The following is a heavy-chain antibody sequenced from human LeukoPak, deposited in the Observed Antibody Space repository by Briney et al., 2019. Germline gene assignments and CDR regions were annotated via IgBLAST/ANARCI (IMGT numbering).Heavy chain of an antibody. V-gene: IGHV3-23*01. CDR1: GFTFSSCA. Sequence: AGSLTLSCAASGFTFSSCAMSWVRQAPGQGLEWVSGIRDGVGTTNYADAVKGRFTISRHKSKNTLFLQMNSLRAEDTAVYYCAKSYGDYLGYFDFGGQGTLVTVSS. CDR2: IRDGVGTT. CDR3: AKSYGDYLGYFDF. J-gene: IGHJ4*02. D-gene: IGHD4-17*01.